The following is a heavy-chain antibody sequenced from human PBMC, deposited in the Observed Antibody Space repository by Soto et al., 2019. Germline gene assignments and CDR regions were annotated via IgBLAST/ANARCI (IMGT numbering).Heavy chain of an antibody. CDR3: MKAHESGDFLGMSV. CDR2: MYKTGET. J-gene: IGHJ6*02. V-gene: IGHV4-61*08. CDR1: GGSVSTGVKY. Sequence: PSETLSLTCTVSGGSVSTGVKYGGWVRQPPGKALEFIGYMYKTGETLLNSSLKSRVTLSMETSKNQFSLTLSSVTAADTAVYFCMKAHESGDFLGMSVWGPGTTVTVSS. D-gene: IGHD3-10*01.